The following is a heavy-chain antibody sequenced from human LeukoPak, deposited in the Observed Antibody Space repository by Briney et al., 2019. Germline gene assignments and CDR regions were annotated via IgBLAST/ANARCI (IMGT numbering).Heavy chain of an antibody. CDR3: AKVKVGATSFHLYFDY. CDR2: ISYDGSNK. D-gene: IGHD1-26*01. CDR1: GFTFSSYG. J-gene: IGHJ4*02. Sequence: PGRSLRLSCAASGFTFSSYGIHWVRQAPGKGLEWVAVISYDGSNKYYADSVKGRFTIFRDNSKNTLYLQMNSLRAEDTAVYYCAKVKVGATSFHLYFDYWGQGTLVTVSS. V-gene: IGHV3-30*18.